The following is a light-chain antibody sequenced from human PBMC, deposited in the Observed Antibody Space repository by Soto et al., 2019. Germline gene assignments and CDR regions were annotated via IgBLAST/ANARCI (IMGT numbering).Light chain of an antibody. V-gene: IGLV2-14*01. CDR1: SSDVGGYNY. CDR2: DVS. CDR3: SSYTSSSTLDV. J-gene: IGLJ1*01. Sequence: QSALTQPASVSGSPGQSITISCTGTSSDVGGYNYVSWYQQHPGKAPKLMIYDVSIRPSGVPNRFSGSKSGNTASLTISGLQAEDEADYYCSSYTSSSTLDVFGTGTKLTVL.